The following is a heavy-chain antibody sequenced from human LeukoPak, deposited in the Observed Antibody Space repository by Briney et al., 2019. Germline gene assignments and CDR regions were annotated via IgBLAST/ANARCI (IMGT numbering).Heavy chain of an antibody. CDR1: GFTFRYA. CDR3: AKNSTTVTTSFDY. V-gene: IGHV3-23*01. CDR2: FSSSGGNT. J-gene: IGHJ4*02. Sequence: GGSLRLSCATSGFTFRYAMSRVRQTPGKGLEWVSAFSSSGGNTYYAHSVRGRFTISRDNSNNTLYLQMNSLRAEDTAVYYCAKNSTTVTTSFDYWGQGTLVTVSS. D-gene: IGHD4-11*01.